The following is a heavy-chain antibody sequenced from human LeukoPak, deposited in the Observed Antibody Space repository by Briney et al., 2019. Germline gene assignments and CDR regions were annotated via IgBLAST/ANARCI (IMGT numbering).Heavy chain of an antibody. CDR2: ISGSGGST. J-gene: IGHJ4*02. Sequence: PGGSLRLSCATSGFTFSNYAMNWVRQAPGRGLEWVSAISGSGGSTYYADSVKGRFTISRDNSKSTLYLQINSLRVEDTAVYYCAKASGYTYGYPFDYWGQGTLVTVSS. CDR1: GFTFSNYA. D-gene: IGHD5-18*01. V-gene: IGHV3-23*01. CDR3: AKASGYTYGYPFDY.